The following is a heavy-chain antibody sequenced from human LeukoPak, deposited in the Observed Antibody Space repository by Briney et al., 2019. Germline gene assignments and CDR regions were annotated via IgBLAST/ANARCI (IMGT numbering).Heavy chain of an antibody. CDR1: GFTLTNYA. J-gene: IGHJ4*02. Sequence: PGGSLRLSCEASGFTLTNYAMYWVRQAAGKGLGWVSRVQSDGSGTMYADSVMGRSTISRDAAKNTLYLEMNSLTAEDTAVYYCASLKNTRAARRGYYFDYWGQGTLVTVSS. CDR3: ASLKNTRAARRGYYFDY. CDR2: VQSDGSGT. D-gene: IGHD6-6*01. V-gene: IGHV3-74*03.